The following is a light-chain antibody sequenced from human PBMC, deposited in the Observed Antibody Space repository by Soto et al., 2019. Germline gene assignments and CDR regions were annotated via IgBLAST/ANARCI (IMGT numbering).Light chain of an antibody. J-gene: IGKJ4*01. Sequence: EIVLTQSPGTLSLSPGERATLSCRASQSVSSSYLAWYQQKPGQPPSLLIYGASSRATGIPDRFSGSGSGTDFTLTISRLEPEDFAVYYCQQYGSSPPVTFGGGTKLEIK. CDR2: GAS. CDR1: QSVSSSY. V-gene: IGKV3-20*01. CDR3: QQYGSSPPVT.